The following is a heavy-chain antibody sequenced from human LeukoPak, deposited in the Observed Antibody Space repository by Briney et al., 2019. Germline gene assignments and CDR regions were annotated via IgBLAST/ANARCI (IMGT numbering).Heavy chain of an antibody. J-gene: IGHJ4*02. CDR1: GFTVTYNY. CDR2: IYYSGTT. D-gene: IGHD3-22*01. Sequence: PGGSLRLSCAASGFTVTYNYINGVRQAPRKGLEWVSVIYYSGTTYYADSVKGRFTISKDNSKNTVYLEMNSLRAEDTAVYYCARSYSSESSGWHRPVDCWGQGTLVTVSS. V-gene: IGHV3-53*01. CDR3: ARSYSSESSGWHRPVDC.